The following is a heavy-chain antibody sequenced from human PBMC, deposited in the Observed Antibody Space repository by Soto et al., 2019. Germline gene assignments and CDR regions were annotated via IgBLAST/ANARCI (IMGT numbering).Heavy chain of an antibody. D-gene: IGHD3-22*01. J-gene: IGHJ4*02. CDR1: GFTFSSYA. CDR2: ISGSGGST. CDR3: AKFGDSSGYYRGWSGY. V-gene: IGHV3-23*01. Sequence: GGSLRLSCAASGFTFSSYAMSWVRQAPGKGLEWVSAISGSGGSTYYADSVKGGFTISRDNSKNTLYLQMNSLRAEDTAVYYCAKFGDSSGYYRGWSGYWGQGTLVTVSS.